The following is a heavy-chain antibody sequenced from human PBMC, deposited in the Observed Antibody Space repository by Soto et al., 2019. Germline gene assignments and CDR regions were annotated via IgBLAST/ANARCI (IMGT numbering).Heavy chain of an antibody. D-gene: IGHD2-8*02. CDR2: FGVDYVT. V-gene: IGHV3-23*01. CDR3: AMAKGSFDHTGPDQ. CDR1: GFSFSNYA. J-gene: IGHJ4*02. Sequence: EVQLLESGGGLIQPGGSLRLSCATFGFSFSNYAMSWVRQAPGTGLEWVSGFGVDYVTYYADSVRGRFPISRDNSKNTLYLPMNSLRAEDTALYYCAMAKGSFDHTGPDQWGQGTLVTVSS.